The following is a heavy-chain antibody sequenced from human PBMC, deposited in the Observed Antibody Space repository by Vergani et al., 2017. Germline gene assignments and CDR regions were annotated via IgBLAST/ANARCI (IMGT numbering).Heavy chain of an antibody. CDR1: GFTFSSYA. D-gene: IGHD4-17*01. Sequence: VQLLESGGGLVQPGGSLRLSCAASGFTFSSYAMSWVRQAPGKGLEWVAVIWYDGSNKYYADSVKGRFTISRDNSKNTLYLQMNSLRAEDTAVYYCARDHGDYRGGVYYYYYMDVWGKGTTVTVSS. J-gene: IGHJ6*03. CDR3: ARDHGDYRGGVYYYYYMDV. CDR2: IWYDGSNK. V-gene: IGHV3-33*08.